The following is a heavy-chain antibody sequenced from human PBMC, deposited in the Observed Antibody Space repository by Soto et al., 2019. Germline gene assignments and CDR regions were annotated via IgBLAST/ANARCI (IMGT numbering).Heavy chain of an antibody. V-gene: IGHV4-34*01. Sequence: QVQLQQWGAGLLKPSETLSLTCAVYGGSFSGYYWSWIRQPPGKGLEWIGEINQSGSTNYNPSLKSRVTISVDTSKNQFSRKLSSVTAADTAVYYCARTYSSSWSPFEYWGQGALVTVSS. CDR2: INQSGST. CDR3: ARTYSSSWSPFEY. CDR1: GGSFSGYY. J-gene: IGHJ4*02. D-gene: IGHD6-13*01.